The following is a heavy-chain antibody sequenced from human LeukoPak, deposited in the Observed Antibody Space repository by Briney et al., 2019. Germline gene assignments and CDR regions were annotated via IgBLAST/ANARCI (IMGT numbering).Heavy chain of an antibody. V-gene: IGHV3-33*01. CDR3: ARDQEGSSWSYYFDY. CDR2: IWYDGSNK. CDR1: GFTFSSYG. J-gene: IGHJ4*02. D-gene: IGHD6-13*01. Sequence: PGGPLRLSCAASGFTFSSYGMHWVRQAPGKGLEWVAVIWYDGSNKYYADSVKGRFTISRDNSKNTLYLQMNSLRAEDTAVYYCARDQEGSSWSYYFDYWGQGALVTVSS.